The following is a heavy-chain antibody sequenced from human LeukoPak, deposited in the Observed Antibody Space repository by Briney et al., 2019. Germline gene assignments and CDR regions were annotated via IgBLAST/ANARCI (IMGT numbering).Heavy chain of an antibody. V-gene: IGHV3-33*06. CDR1: GFTFSHYG. CDR2: IWSDGSDK. Sequence: GGSLRLSCAASGFTFSHYGMHWVRQTPGAGLEWVAVIWSDGSDKYYAKSVKGRFTISRVNSKNSLFLQMNSLRAEDTAVYYCAKDAQRGFDYSNSLQNWGQGILVTVSS. J-gene: IGHJ1*01. D-gene: IGHD4-11*01. CDR3: AKDAQRGFDYSNSLQN.